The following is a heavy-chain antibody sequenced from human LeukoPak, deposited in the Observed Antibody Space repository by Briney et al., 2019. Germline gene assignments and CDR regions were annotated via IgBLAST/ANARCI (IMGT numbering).Heavy chain of an antibody. CDR3: ARLNNVVVESAFDI. CDR1: GGSISSYY. D-gene: IGHD2-2*01. Sequence: SETLSLTCTVSGGSISSYYWSWIRQPPGKGLEWIGYIYYSGSTNYNPSLKSRVTISVDTSKDQFSLKLSSVTAADTAVYYCARLNNVVVESAFDIWGQGTMVTVSS. CDR2: IYYSGST. J-gene: IGHJ3*02. V-gene: IGHV4-59*01.